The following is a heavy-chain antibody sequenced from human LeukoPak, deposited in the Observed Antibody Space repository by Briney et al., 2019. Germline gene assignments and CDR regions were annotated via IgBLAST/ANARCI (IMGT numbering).Heavy chain of an antibody. Sequence: TSETLSLTCTVSGGSISSSTYYWAWIRQPPGKGLEWIGYIYYSGSSYYSPSLKSRVTISVDSSQNHFSLKLSSVTAADTATYYCATPGRIAVAGQFDYWGQGTLVAVSS. CDR3: ATPGRIAVAGQFDY. CDR1: GGSISSSTYY. J-gene: IGHJ4*02. V-gene: IGHV4-39*02. D-gene: IGHD6-19*01. CDR2: IYYSGSS.